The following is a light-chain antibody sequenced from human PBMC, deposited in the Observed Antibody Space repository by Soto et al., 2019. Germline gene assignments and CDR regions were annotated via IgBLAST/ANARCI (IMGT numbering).Light chain of an antibody. V-gene: IGLV2-14*01. CDR1: SSDVGGYNY. J-gene: IGLJ3*02. CDR3: SSYNSSNTLWV. Sequence: QSVLTQPASVSGSPGQSITISCTGTSSDVGGYNYVSWYQHHPGKAPKLVIYEVNNRPSGVSDRFSGSKSGNTASLTISGLQAEDEAAYFCSSYNSSNTLWVFGPGTKLTVL. CDR2: EVN.